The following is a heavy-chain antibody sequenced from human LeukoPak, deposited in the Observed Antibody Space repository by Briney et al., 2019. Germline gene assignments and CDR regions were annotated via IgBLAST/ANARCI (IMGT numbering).Heavy chain of an antibody. J-gene: IGHJ5*02. CDR1: GGSISSSSYY. CDR2: IYYSGST. CDR3: ARTNGYYGSGSSP. D-gene: IGHD3-10*01. V-gene: IGHV4-39*01. Sequence: SETLSLTCTVSGGSISSSSYYWGWIRQPPGKGLEWIGSIYYSGSTYYNPSLKSRVTISVDTSKNQFSLKLSSVTAADTAVYYCARTNGYYGSGSSPWGQGTLVTVSS.